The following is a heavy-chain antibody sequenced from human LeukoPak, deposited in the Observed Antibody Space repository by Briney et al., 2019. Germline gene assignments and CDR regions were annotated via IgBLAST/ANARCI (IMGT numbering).Heavy chain of an antibody. CDR2: IYYSGST. Sequence: KPSETLSLTCTVSGGSISGSSYYWGWIRQPPGKGLEWIGSIYYSGSTYYNPSLKSRVTMSVDTSMNQVSLKLSSLTAADTAVYYCAASAGVTLGRFWGQGTLVSVSS. J-gene: IGHJ4*02. D-gene: IGHD3-16*01. CDR1: GGSISGSSYY. V-gene: IGHV4-39*07. CDR3: AASAGVTLGRF.